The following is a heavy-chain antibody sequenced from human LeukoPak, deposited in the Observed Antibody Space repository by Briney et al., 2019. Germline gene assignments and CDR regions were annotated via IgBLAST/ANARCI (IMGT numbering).Heavy chain of an antibody. J-gene: IGHJ3*02. CDR3: ARSYDSSGHDAFDI. D-gene: IGHD3-22*01. Sequence: GGSLRLSCAASGFTFDDYGMSWVRQAPGKGLEWVSGINWNGGSTGYADSVKGRFTISRDNAKNSLYLQMNSLRAEDTALYHCARSYDSSGHDAFDIWGQGTMVTVSS. V-gene: IGHV3-20*01. CDR2: INWNGGST. CDR1: GFTFDDYG.